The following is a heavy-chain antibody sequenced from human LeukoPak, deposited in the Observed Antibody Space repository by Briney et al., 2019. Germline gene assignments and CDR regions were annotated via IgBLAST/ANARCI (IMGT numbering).Heavy chain of an antibody. CDR1: GYTFTSYG. CDR2: ISAYNGNT. J-gene: IGHJ4*02. D-gene: IGHD2-2*01. CDR3: ARDRTVVVPGAYDY. V-gene: IGHV1-18*01. Sequence: ASVKVSRKASGYTFTSYGISWVRQAPGQGLEWMGWISAYNGNTNYPQKLQGRVTMTTDTSTSTAYMELRSLRSDDTAVYYCARDRTVVVPGAYDYWGQGTLVTVSS.